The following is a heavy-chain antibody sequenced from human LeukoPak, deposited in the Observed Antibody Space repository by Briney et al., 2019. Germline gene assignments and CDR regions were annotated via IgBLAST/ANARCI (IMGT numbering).Heavy chain of an antibody. V-gene: IGHV3-48*04. CDR3: ARDGLGSYDY. D-gene: IGHD3-10*01. CDR1: GFTFSSYS. J-gene: IGHJ4*02. CDR2: ISNSSGTI. Sequence: GGSLRLSCAASGFTFSSYSMNWVRQAPGKGLEWVSHISNSSGTIYYADSVKGRFTISRDNTKNSVYLQMNSLRGEDTAVYYCARDGLGSYDYWGQGTLVTVSS.